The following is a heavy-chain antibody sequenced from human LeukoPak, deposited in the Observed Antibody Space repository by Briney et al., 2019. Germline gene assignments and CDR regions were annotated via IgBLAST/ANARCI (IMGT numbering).Heavy chain of an antibody. V-gene: IGHV4-39*07. Sequence: SETLSLTCPVSGGSVSTIDYYWGWLRQPPGTGLEWIGSVYYSGSTYYNAPLKSRVTISVDTSKNQFSLKLSAVTAADTAMYYCAREDAVSSDDAFDLWGQGTM. J-gene: IGHJ3*01. CDR3: AREDAVSSDDAFDL. D-gene: IGHD6-19*01. CDR2: VYYSGST. CDR1: GGSVSTIDYY.